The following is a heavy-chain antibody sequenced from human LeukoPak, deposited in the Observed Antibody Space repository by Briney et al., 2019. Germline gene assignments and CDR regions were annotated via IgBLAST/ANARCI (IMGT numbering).Heavy chain of an antibody. Sequence: SVKVSCKASGGTFSSYAISWVRQAPGQGLEWMGGIIPIFGTANYAQKFQGRVTITADESTSTAYMELSSLRSEDTAVYYCARDPLTRYDFWSGDSWFDPWGQGTLVTVSS. V-gene: IGHV1-69*01. CDR2: IIPIFGTA. D-gene: IGHD3-3*01. CDR1: GGTFSSYA. CDR3: ARDPLTRYDFWSGDSWFDP. J-gene: IGHJ5*02.